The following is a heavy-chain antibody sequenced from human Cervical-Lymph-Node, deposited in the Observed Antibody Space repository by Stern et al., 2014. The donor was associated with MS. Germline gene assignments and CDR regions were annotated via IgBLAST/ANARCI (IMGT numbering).Heavy chain of an antibody. Sequence: QLQLQESGPGLVKPSETLSLTCTVSGGSISSSSYYWGWIRQPPGKGLEWIGSIYYSGSTYYNPSLKRRVTISVDTSQKQFSLKLSSGTAADTAVYYCARQGGSGSYRYFDYWGQGTLVTVSS. CDR3: ARQGGSGSYRYFDY. J-gene: IGHJ4*02. V-gene: IGHV4-39*01. D-gene: IGHD3-10*01. CDR2: IYYSGST. CDR1: GGSISSSSYY.